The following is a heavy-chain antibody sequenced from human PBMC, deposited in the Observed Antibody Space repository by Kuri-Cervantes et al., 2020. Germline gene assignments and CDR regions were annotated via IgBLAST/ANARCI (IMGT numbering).Heavy chain of an antibody. CDR2: VSWNGSRT. D-gene: IGHD6-13*01. CDR3: ARAGYSSSWYGYFDY. Sequence: GESLKISCAASGFTFSNSDMNWVRQAPGKGLEWVSGVSWNGSRTHYADSVKGRFIISRDNSRNTLYLQMNSLRAEDKAVYYCARAGYSSSWYGYFDYWGQGTLVTVSS. V-gene: IGHV3-19*01. CDR1: GFTFSNSD. J-gene: IGHJ4*02.